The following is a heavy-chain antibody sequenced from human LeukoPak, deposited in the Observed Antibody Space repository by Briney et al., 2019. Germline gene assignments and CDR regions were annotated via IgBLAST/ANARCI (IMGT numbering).Heavy chain of an antibody. CDR3: ARDSSSGWDGPVDY. J-gene: IGHJ4*02. Sequence: GRSLRLSCAASGFTFSSYGMHWVRQAPGKGLEWVAVIWYDGSNKYYADSVKGRFTISRDNSKNTLYLQMTSLRAEDTAVYYCARDSSSGWDGPVDYWGQGTLVTVSS. CDR1: GFTFSSYG. CDR2: IWYDGSNK. V-gene: IGHV3-33*01. D-gene: IGHD6-19*01.